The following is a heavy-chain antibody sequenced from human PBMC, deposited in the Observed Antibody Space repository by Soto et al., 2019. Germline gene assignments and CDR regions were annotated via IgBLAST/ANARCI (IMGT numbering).Heavy chain of an antibody. CDR1: GFTFSSFF. CDR3: ARDPNGDYLGAFDF. J-gene: IGHJ3*01. Sequence: EVQLLEPGGGLVQPGGSLRLSCAASGFTFSSFFMSWVRQAPGKGLDWVSGIGANGGRTYYADSVKGRFIISRDNSKNTLYIQMNSLRAEDMAVYYCARDPNGDYLGAFDFWGQTTMVTVS. CDR2: IGANGGRT. D-gene: IGHD4-17*01. V-gene: IGHV3-23*01.